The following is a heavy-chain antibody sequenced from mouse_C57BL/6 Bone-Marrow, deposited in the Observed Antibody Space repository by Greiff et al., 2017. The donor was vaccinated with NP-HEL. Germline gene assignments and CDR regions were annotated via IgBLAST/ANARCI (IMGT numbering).Heavy chain of an antibody. Sequence: EVKVEESGGGLVQPGGSMKLSCVASGFTFSNYWMNWVRQSPEKGLEWVAQIRLKSDNYATHYAESVKGRFTISRDDSKSSVYLQMNNLRAEDTGIYYCTTTVVAPFAYWGQGTLVTVSA. J-gene: IGHJ3*01. CDR1: GFTFSNYW. CDR3: TTTVVAPFAY. D-gene: IGHD1-1*01. CDR2: IRLKSDNYAT. V-gene: IGHV6-3*01.